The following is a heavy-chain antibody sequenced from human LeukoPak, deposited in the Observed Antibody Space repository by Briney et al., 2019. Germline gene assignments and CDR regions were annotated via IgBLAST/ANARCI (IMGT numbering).Heavy chain of an antibody. Sequence: SGTLSLTCAVSDDSISDYYRGWIRQPPGKGLEWIGYIHNSGTSTCNLSLKSRGTISADTSKNQFSLKLNSMTTADTAVYYCTRGAGWLIDSWGQGILVTVSS. J-gene: IGHJ5*01. CDR2: IHNSGTS. V-gene: IGHV4-59*01. D-gene: IGHD5-12*01. CDR1: DDSISDYY. CDR3: TRGAGWLIDS.